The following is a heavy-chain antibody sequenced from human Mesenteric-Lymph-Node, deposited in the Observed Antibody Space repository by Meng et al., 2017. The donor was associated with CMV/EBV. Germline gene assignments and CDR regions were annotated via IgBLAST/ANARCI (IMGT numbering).Heavy chain of an antibody. CDR1: GFTFSDYY. J-gene: IGHJ6*02. CDR2: ISDSGSTI. Sequence: LSLTCAASGFTFSDYYMSWIRQAPGKGLEWVSYISDSGSTIYYADSMKGRFTISRDNAKNSLYLQMNSLRVEDTAVYYCARDGSAGTHYYYGMDVWGQGTTVTVSS. V-gene: IGHV3-11*01. D-gene: IGHD6-19*01. CDR3: ARDGSAGTHYYYGMDV.